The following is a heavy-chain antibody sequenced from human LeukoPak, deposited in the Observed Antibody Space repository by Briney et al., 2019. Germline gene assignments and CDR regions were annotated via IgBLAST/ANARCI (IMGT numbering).Heavy chain of an antibody. CDR2: IKTNSGDT. V-gene: IGHV1-2*02. CDR1: GYTFTSYY. Sequence: ASVKVSCNASGYTFTSYYIHWVRQAPRQGLEWMGWIKTNSGDTNYAQKFQAMVSRTRDTSISTAYMELGRLGSDDTAVYYCSPSGTSYSDYYYFDYWGQGTLVTVSS. CDR3: SPSGTSYSDYYYFDY. J-gene: IGHJ4*02. D-gene: IGHD1-26*01.